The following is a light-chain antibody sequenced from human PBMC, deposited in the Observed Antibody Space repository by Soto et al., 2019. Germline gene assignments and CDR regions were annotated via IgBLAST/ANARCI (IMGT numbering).Light chain of an antibody. J-gene: IGLJ2*01. V-gene: IGLV2-14*03. CDR2: DVN. CDR1: DSDVGGYHY. CDR3: SSYTSSITII. Sequence: QSALTQPASVSGSPGQSITISCTGTDSDVGGYHYVSWYQQHPGKAPKLMIYDVNYRPSGVSSRFSGSKSGNTASLTISGLQAEDEADYYCSSYTSSITIIFGGGTKLTVL.